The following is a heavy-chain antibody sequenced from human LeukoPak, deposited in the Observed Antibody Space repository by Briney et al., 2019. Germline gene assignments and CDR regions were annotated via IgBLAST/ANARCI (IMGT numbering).Heavy chain of an antibody. J-gene: IGHJ6*02. V-gene: IGHV3-23*01. CDR3: AKEKIQLWSYGMDV. CDR1: GFTFSSHA. CDR2: ISGSGGST. Sequence: GGSLRLSCAASGFTFSSHAMSWVRQPPGKGLEWVSAISGSGGSTYYADSVKGRFTISRDNSKNTLYLQMNSLRAEDTAVYYCAKEKIQLWSYGMDVWGQGTTVTVSS. D-gene: IGHD5-18*01.